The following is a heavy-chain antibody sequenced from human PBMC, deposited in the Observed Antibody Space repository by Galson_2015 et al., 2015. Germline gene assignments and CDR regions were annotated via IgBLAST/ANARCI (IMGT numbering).Heavy chain of an antibody. CDR2: IYTSGST. CDR3: ARLITMVRGVRGGNFDL. J-gene: IGHJ2*01. V-gene: IGHV4-61*02. Sequence: TLSLTCPVSGGSISSGSYYWSWIRQPAGKGLEWIGRIYTSGSTNYNPSLKSRVTISVDTSKNQFSLKLSSVTAADTAVYYCARLITMVRGVRGGNFDLWGRGTLVTVSS. D-gene: IGHD3-10*01. CDR1: GGSISSGSYY.